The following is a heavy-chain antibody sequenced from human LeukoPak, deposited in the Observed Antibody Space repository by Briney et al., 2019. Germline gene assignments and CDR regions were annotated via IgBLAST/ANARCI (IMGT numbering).Heavy chain of an antibody. V-gene: IGHV1-2*02. CDR3: ARDGRLGYCTNGVCYLGY. CDR1: RYTFTGYY. J-gene: IGHJ4*02. D-gene: IGHD2-8*01. CDR2: INPNSGGT. Sequence: ASVKVSCQASRYTFTGYYMHWVRQPPGKALEWMGLINPNSGGTNYAQKFQGRVTMTRDTSISTAYMELSRLRSDDTAVYYCARDGRLGYCTNGVCYLGYWGQGTLVTVSS.